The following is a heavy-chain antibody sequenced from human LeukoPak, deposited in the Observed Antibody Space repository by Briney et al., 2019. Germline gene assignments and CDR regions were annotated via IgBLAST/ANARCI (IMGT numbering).Heavy chain of an antibody. CDR1: GFTFSSYA. Sequence: PGGSLRLSCAASGFTFSSYAMSWVRQAPGKGLEWVSAISGSGGSTYYADSVKGRFTISRDNSKNTLYLQMNSLRAEDTAVYYCAIGSGGDYGLLFVFGGQRTLVTVSS. D-gene: IGHD4-17*01. CDR2: ISGSGGST. J-gene: IGHJ4*02. CDR3: AIGSGGDYGLLFVF. V-gene: IGHV3-23*01.